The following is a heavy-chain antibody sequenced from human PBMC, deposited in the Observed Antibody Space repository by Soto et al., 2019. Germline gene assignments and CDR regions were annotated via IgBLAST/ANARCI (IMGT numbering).Heavy chain of an antibody. CDR3: ARGTDEPGLEY. CDR2: INRDGSEE. J-gene: IGHJ4*02. V-gene: IGHV3-7*02. Sequence: EVQLVESGGGLVQPGGSLRLSCAASGFNFGIYWMNWVRQAPGKGLEWVPNINRDGSEEYFADSVKGRFTISRDNAKNSLYLQMNSLGPEDTAVYYCARGTDEPGLEYWGQGTLVTVSS. CDR1: GFNFGIYW.